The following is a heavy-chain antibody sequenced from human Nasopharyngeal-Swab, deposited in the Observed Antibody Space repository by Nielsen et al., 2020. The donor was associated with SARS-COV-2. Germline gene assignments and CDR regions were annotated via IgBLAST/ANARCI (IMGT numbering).Heavy chain of an antibody. CDR1: GGSISSYY. J-gene: IGHJ5*02. Sequence: SETLSLTCTVSGGSISSYYWSWIRQPAGKGLEWIGRIYTSGSTNYNPSLKSRVTMSVDTSKNQFSLKLGSVTAADTAVYYCARDRSYCSGGSCYGGNWFDPWGQGTLVTVSP. D-gene: IGHD2-15*01. CDR3: ARDRSYCSGGSCYGGNWFDP. V-gene: IGHV4-4*07. CDR2: IYTSGST.